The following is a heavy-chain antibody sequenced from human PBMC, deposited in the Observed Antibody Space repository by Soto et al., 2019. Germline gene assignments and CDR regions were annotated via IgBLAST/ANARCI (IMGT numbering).Heavy chain of an antibody. V-gene: IGHV3-64*01. CDR3: ARGGSGSYYFDY. CDR1: GFTFSSYA. J-gene: IGHJ4*02. Sequence: EVQLVESGGGLVQPGGSLRLSCAASGFTFSSYAMHWVRQAPGKGLEYVSAISSNAGSTYYANSVKGRFTISRDNSKNTLYLQVGSLRAEDMAVYYCARGGSGSYYFDYWGQGTLVTVSS. D-gene: IGHD1-26*01. CDR2: ISSNAGST.